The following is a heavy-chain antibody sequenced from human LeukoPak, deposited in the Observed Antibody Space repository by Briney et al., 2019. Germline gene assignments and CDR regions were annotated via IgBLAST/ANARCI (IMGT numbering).Heavy chain of an antibody. J-gene: IGHJ4*02. D-gene: IGHD3-9*01. Sequence: PGGSLRLSCTTSGFTFGDYSMSWFRQAPGKGLEWVGFIRSKGYGGTAEYAASVKGRFTISRDDSNSIAYLQMDSLKTEDIAVYYCTREIRYFDWFQADYWGQGTLVTVSS. V-gene: IGHV3-49*03. CDR2: IRSKGYGGTA. CDR3: TREIRYFDWFQADY. CDR1: GFTFGDYS.